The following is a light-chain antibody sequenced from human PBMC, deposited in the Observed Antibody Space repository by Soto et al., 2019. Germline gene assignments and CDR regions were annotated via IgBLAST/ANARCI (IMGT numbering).Light chain of an antibody. CDR3: QQYINWPSWT. CDR1: ESVSTF. J-gene: IGKJ1*01. V-gene: IGKV3-15*01. CDR2: GAS. Sequence: DKVMTQSPATLSVSPGETATLSCRASESVSTFLAWYQQKPGQAPRLLIYGASTRATGVPARLSGSGSGTEFTLTISRLQSEDFAVYYCQQYINWPSWTFGQGTKVEVK.